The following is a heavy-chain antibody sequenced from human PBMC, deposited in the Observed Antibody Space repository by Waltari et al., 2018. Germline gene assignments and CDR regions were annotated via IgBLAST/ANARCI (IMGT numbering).Heavy chain of an antibody. J-gene: IGHJ6*02. CDR3: ETRGILRGSQNYYDYGMDV. Sequence: QVQLVESGVGVVQPGKSLRLSCASSRFSLTPYGMHWVRQAPGKGVECVVFNLSDGSYEYYTEVVKGRFTISRDHSKTTVIQKMNSLRDEETAVNDCETRGILRGSQNYYDYGMDVWGQGTMVTGS. CDR2: NLSDGSYE. D-gene: IGHD6-13*01. CDR1: RFSLTPYG. V-gene: IGHV3-30*03.